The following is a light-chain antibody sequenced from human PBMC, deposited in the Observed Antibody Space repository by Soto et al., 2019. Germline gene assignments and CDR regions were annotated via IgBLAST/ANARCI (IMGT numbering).Light chain of an antibody. J-gene: IGKJ2*01. CDR1: QGISSY. CDR3: QQLNSYPYT. CDR2: DAS. V-gene: IGKV1-9*01. Sequence: DIQLTQSPSFLSASVGDRVTITCRASQGISSYLAWYQQKPGKAPKFLIYDASTLQSGVPSRFSGSGSGTEFSLTISSLQPEDFATYYCQQLNSYPYTFGQGTKLEIK.